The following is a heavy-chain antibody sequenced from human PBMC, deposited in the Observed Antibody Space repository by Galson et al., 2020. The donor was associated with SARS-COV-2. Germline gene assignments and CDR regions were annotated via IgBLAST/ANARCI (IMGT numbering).Heavy chain of an antibody. D-gene: IGHD3-10*01. CDR3: AKGKHARASEFAA. V-gene: IGHV4-39*02. Sequence: SETLSLTCTVSGASISTNFFYWAWIRQSPGKGLEWIATIYSSGNIYYNPSLKSRVTISLDTSKNDFSLKLMSVTAADAAVYYCAKGKHARASEFAAWGQGSLVAVAS. CDR1: GASISTNFFY. J-gene: IGHJ5*02. CDR2: IYSSGNI.